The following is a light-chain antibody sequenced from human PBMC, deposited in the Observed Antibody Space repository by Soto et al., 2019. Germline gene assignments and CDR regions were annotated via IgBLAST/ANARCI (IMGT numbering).Light chain of an antibody. CDR2: DAS. J-gene: IGLJ3*02. CDR3: CSYAGRYTWV. CDR1: SSDVGGYNY. Sequence: QCALTQARSVSGSPGQSVTISCTGTSSDVGGYNYVSWFQQHPGKAPKLMIYDASKRPSGVPDRFSGSKSGNTASLTISGLQAEDEADYYCCSYAGRYTWVFGGGTKLTVL. V-gene: IGLV2-11*01.